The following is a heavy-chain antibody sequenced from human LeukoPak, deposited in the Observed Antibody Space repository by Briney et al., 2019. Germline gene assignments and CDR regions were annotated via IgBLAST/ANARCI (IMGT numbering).Heavy chain of an antibody. CDR2: ISAYNGNT. J-gene: IGHJ3*02. D-gene: IGHD5-12*01. Sequence: ASVKVSCKASGYTFTSYGISWVRQALGQGLEWMGWISAYNGNTNYAQKLQGRVTMTTDTSTSTAYMELRSLRSDDTAVYYCARATRGYSGYDGPNAFDIWGQGTMVTVSS. CDR1: GYTFTSYG. CDR3: ARATRGYSGYDGPNAFDI. V-gene: IGHV1-18*01.